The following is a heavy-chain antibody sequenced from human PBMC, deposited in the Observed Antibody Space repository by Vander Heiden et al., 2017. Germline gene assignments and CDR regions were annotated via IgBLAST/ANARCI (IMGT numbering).Heavy chain of an antibody. V-gene: IGHV3-30-3*01. D-gene: IGHD2-15*01. Sequence: QAQLVESGGGVVQPGRSLRLSCAASGFPFSSYAMHWVRQAPGKGLEWVAVISYDGSNKYYADSVKGRFTISRDNSKNTLYLQMNSLRAEDTAVYYCASLGVVAATRSYFDYWGQGTLVTVSS. J-gene: IGHJ4*02. CDR3: ASLGVVAATRSYFDY. CDR2: ISYDGSNK. CDR1: GFPFSSYA.